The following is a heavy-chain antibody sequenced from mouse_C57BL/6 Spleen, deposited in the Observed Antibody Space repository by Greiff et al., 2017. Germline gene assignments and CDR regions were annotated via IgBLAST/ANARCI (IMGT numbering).Heavy chain of an antibody. Sequence: VQLQQSEPELVKPGASVKISCKASGYAFSSSWMNWVKQRPGKGLEWIGRIYPGDGDTNYNGKFKGKATLTADKSSSTAYMQLSSLTSEDSAVYFCARDLFDYWGQGTTLTVSS. CDR1: GYAFSSSW. CDR3: ARDLFDY. CDR2: IYPGDGDT. V-gene: IGHV1-82*01. J-gene: IGHJ2*01.